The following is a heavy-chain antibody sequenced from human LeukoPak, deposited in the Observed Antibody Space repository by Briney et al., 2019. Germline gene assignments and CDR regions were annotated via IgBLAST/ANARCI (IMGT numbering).Heavy chain of an antibody. D-gene: IGHD6-13*01. CDR1: GFTFDDYA. Sequence: GGSLRLSCAASGFTFDDYAMHWVRQAPGKGLECVSLISWDGGSTYYADSVKGRFTISRDNSKNSLYLQMNSLRAEDTALYYCAKDISSHPTTEGQQLVLDYWGQGTLVTVSS. CDR2: ISWDGGST. J-gene: IGHJ4*02. V-gene: IGHV3-43D*03. CDR3: AKDISSHPTTEGQQLVLDY.